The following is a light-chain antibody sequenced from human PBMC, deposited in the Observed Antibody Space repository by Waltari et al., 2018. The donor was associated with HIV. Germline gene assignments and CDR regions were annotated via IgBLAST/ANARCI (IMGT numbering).Light chain of an antibody. CDR3: SSYTTRNTRV. Sequence: QSVLTQPASVSGSPGQSITISCTGTTSDVGDYNYVSWYQQHPGKAPKLMLYEVSNRPSGVSILFSGSKSGNTASLTISGLQTEDEADYYCSSYTTRNTRVFGTGTKVTVL. CDR1: TSDVGDYNY. V-gene: IGLV2-14*01. CDR2: EVS. J-gene: IGLJ1*01.